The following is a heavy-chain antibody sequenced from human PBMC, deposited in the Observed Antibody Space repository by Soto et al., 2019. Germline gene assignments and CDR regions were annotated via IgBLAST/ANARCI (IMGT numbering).Heavy chain of an antibody. Sequence: ASVKVSCKASGYTFTSYGISWVRQAPGQGLEWMGWISAYNGNTNYAQKLQGRVTMTTDTSTSTAYMELRGLRSDDTAVYYCARRRGVASRPNYAAFDIWGQGAMVTVSS. V-gene: IGHV1-18*01. CDR1: GYTFTSYG. D-gene: IGHD5-12*01. CDR2: ISAYNGNT. CDR3: ARRRGVASRPNYAAFDI. J-gene: IGHJ3*02.